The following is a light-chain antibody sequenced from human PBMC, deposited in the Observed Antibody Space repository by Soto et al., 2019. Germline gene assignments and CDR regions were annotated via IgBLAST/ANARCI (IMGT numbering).Light chain of an antibody. Sequence: QSVLTQPPSASGTPGQRVTISCSGGTSNIGSNTVNWYQQLPGTAPKLMIYEVSNRPSGVSNRFSGSKSGNTASLTISGLQAEDEADYYCTSYTIISTLVFGGGTKLTVL. CDR1: TSNIGSNT. J-gene: IGLJ2*01. CDR2: EVS. V-gene: IGLV1-44*01. CDR3: TSYTIISTLV.